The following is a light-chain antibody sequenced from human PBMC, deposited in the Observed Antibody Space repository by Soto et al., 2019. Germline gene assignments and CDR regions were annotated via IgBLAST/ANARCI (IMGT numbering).Light chain of an antibody. CDR2: EVT. CDR1: TSDVGGYNY. J-gene: IGLJ1*01. Sequence: QSVLTQPASVSGSLGQSITISCTGTTSDVGGYNYVSWYQQHPGKAPILMIYEVTNRPSGVPNRFSGSKSGNTASLTISGLQVEDEAEYYRGSYPGGITYVFRTGNKVTVL. CDR3: GSYPGGITYV. V-gene: IGLV2-14*01.